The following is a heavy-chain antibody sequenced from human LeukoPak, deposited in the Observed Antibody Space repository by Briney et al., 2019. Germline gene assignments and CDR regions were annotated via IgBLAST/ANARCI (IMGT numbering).Heavy chain of an antibody. V-gene: IGHV3-30*18. Sequence: GGSPRLSCAASGFTFSSYGMQWVRQAPRKGPEGVAVISYDGSNRYYADSVKGRFTISRDNSKNTLYLQMNSLRPEDTAVYYCAKDEWDYWGQGTLVTVSS. D-gene: IGHD3-3*01. J-gene: IGHJ4*02. CDR3: AKDEWDY. CDR2: ISYDGSNR. CDR1: GFTFSSYG.